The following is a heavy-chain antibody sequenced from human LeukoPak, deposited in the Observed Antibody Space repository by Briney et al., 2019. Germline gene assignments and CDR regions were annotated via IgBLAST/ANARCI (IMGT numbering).Heavy chain of an antibody. CDR1: GYTFTSYG. CDR2: ISAYNGNT. J-gene: IGHJ3*02. Sequence: ASVKLSCKASGYTFTSYGISWVRHAPGQGLERMGWISAYNGNTNYAQKRQGRVTMTTDTSTSTAYMELRSLRSDDTAVYYCARDAKVEMATIRAFDIWGQGTMVTVSS. CDR3: ARDAKVEMATIRAFDI. V-gene: IGHV1-18*01. D-gene: IGHD5-24*01.